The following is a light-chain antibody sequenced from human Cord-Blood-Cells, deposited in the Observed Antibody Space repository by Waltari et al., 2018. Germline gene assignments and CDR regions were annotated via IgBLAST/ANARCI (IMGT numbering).Light chain of an antibody. CDR2: GKN. Sequence: SSELTQDPALSVALGQTVRITCQGDSPRSYYASWYQQKPGQAPVLVIYGKNNRPSGIPDRFSGSSSGNTASLTITGAQAEDEADYYCNSRDSSGNHYVFGTGTKVTVL. V-gene: IGLV3-19*01. CDR3: NSRDSSGNHYV. CDR1: SPRSYY. J-gene: IGLJ1*01.